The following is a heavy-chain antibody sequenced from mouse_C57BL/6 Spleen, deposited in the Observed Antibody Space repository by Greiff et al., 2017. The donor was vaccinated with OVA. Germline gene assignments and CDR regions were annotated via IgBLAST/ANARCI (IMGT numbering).Heavy chain of an antibody. Sequence: VQLQQSGPELVKPGASVKISCKASGYSFTGYYMNWVKQSPEKSLEWIGEINPSTGGTTYNQKFKAKATLTVDKSSSTAYMQLKRLTSVDSAVYYCARCLYYYGSSALFAYWGQGTTLTVSS. V-gene: IGHV1-42*01. CDR2: INPSTGGT. J-gene: IGHJ2*01. D-gene: IGHD1-1*01. CDR3: ARCLYYYGSSALFAY. CDR1: GYSFTGYY.